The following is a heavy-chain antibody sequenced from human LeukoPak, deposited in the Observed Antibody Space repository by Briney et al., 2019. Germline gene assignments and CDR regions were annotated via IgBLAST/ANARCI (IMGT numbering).Heavy chain of an antibody. CDR3: ASSTTGTIFVDY. V-gene: IGHV4-59*01. Sequence: SETLSLTCTVSGGSISSYYWSWIRQPPGKGLEWIGYISYSGSTNYNPSLKSRVTISVDTSKNQFSLNLSSVTAADTAVYYCASSTTGTIFVDYWGQGTLVTVSS. CDR1: GGSISSYY. CDR2: ISYSGST. J-gene: IGHJ4*02. D-gene: IGHD1-1*01.